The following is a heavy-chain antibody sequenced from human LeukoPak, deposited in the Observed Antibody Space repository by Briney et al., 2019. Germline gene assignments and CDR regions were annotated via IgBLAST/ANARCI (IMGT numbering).Heavy chain of an antibody. Sequence: PSETLSLTCAVYGGSFSGYYWSWIRQPPGKGLEWIGEINHSGSTNYNPSLKSRVTISVDTSKNQFSLKLSSVTAADTAVYYCARGFPGYSYGYVYFQHWGQGTLVTVSS. CDR3: ARGFPGYSYGYVYFQH. CDR1: GGSFSGYY. V-gene: IGHV4-34*01. CDR2: INHSGST. J-gene: IGHJ1*01. D-gene: IGHD5-18*01.